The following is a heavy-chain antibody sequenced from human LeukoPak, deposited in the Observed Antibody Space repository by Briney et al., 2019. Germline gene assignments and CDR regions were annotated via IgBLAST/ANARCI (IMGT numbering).Heavy chain of an antibody. CDR1: GYTFTSYY. D-gene: IGHD6-6*01. CDR3: AREKVRQLARNYYYYYGMDV. V-gene: IGHV1-46*01. Sequence: GASVTVSCKASGYTFTSYYMHWVRQAPGQGLEWMGIINPSGGSTSYAQKFQGRVTMTRDTSTSTVYMELSSLRSEDTAVYYCAREKVRQLARNYYYYYGMDVWGQGTTVTVSS. CDR2: INPSGGST. J-gene: IGHJ6*02.